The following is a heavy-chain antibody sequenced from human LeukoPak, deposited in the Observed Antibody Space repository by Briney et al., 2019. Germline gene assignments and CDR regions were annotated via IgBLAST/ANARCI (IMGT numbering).Heavy chain of an antibody. D-gene: IGHD2-15*01. J-gene: IGHJ3*02. CDR3: ARDRTDIVVVVAAIPGAFDI. CDR1: GYTFTSYG. Sequence: ASVKVSCKASGYTFTSYGISWVRQAPGQGLEWMGWISAYNGNTNYAQKLQGRVTMTTDTSTSTAYMELRGLRSDDTAVYYCARDRTDIVVVVAAIPGAFDIWGQGTMVTVSS. V-gene: IGHV1-18*01. CDR2: ISAYNGNT.